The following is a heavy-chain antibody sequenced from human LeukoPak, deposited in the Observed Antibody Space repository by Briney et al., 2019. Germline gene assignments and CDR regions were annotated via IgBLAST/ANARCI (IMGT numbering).Heavy chain of an antibody. CDR2: ISYDGSNK. J-gene: IGHJ4*02. CDR3: ARVYCSGGSCYGGLDYFDY. CDR1: GFTFSNYG. Sequence: GGSLRLSCAASGFTFSNYGMHWVRQAPGKGLEWVAVISYDGSNKYYADSVKGRFTISRDNSKNTLYLQMNSLRAEDTAVYYCARVYCSGGSCYGGLDYFDYWGQGTLVTVSS. D-gene: IGHD2-15*01. V-gene: IGHV3-30*03.